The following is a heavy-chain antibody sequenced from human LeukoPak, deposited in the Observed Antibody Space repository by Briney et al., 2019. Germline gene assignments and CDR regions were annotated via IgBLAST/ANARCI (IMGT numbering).Heavy chain of an antibody. V-gene: IGHV3-53*01. CDR1: GFTVSSNY. CDR3: ARDLGSGWNFDY. J-gene: IGHJ4*02. D-gene: IGHD6-19*01. CDR2: IHSGGST. Sequence: GGSLRLSCAASGFTVSSNYMSWVRQAPGKGLEWVSVIHSGGSTYYADSVKGRFTISRDNSKNTLYLQMNSLRAEDTAVYYCARDLGSGWNFDYWGQGTLVTVSS.